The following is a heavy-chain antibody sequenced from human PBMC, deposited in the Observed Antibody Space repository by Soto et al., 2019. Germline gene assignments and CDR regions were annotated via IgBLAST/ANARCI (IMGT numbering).Heavy chain of an antibody. Sequence: SLTCTVSGGSISSSSYYWGWIRQPPGKGLEWIGSIYYSGSTYYNPSLKSRVTISVDTSKNQFSLKLSSVTAADTAVYYCARAALSYYFDYWGQGTLVTVSS. CDR3: ARAALSYYFDY. CDR2: IYYSGST. CDR1: GGSISSSSYY. D-gene: IGHD6-13*01. V-gene: IGHV4-39*01. J-gene: IGHJ4*02.